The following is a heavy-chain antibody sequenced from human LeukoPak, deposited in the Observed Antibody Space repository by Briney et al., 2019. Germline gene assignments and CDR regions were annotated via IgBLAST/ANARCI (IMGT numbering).Heavy chain of an antibody. CDR3: ARGGPTVTTNLDY. D-gene: IGHD4-11*01. J-gene: IGHJ4*02. V-gene: IGHV3-30*01. CDR2: ISYDGSNK. CDR1: GFTFSSYA. Sequence: GRSLRLSSAASGFTFSSYAMHWVRQAPGKGLEWVAVISYDGSNKYYADSVKGRFTISRDNSKNTLYLQMNSLRAEDTAVYYCARGGPTVTTNLDYWGQGTLVTVSS.